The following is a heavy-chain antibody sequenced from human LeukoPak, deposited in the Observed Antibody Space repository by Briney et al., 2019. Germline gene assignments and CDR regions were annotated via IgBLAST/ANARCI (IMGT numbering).Heavy chain of an antibody. J-gene: IGHJ4*02. CDR3: ASLDRGYYYSFDY. D-gene: IGHD2/OR15-2a*01. CDR2: ISGSGGST. Sequence: GGYLRLSCAASGFTFSNYGMRWVRQAPGKGLEWVSGISGSGGSTYYADSVKGGFTISRDNAKNSLYLQMNSLRAEDTAVYYCASLDRGYYYSFDYWGQGILVTVSS. V-gene: IGHV3-23*01. CDR1: GFTFSNYG.